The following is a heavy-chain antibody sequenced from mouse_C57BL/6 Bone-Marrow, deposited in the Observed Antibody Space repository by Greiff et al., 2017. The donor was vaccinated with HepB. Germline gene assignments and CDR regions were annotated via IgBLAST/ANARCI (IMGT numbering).Heavy chain of an antibody. CDR3: AKSLLRYRYFDV. D-gene: IGHD1-2*01. CDR2: IWSGGST. CDR1: GFSLTSYG. V-gene: IGHV2-4*01. Sequence: QVQLQQSGPGLVQPSQSLSITCTVSGFSLTSYGVHWVRQPPGKGLEWLGVIWSGGSTDYKAAFISRLSISKDNSKSQVFFKMNSLQADDTAIYYCAKSLLRYRYFDVWGTGTTVTVSS. J-gene: IGHJ1*03.